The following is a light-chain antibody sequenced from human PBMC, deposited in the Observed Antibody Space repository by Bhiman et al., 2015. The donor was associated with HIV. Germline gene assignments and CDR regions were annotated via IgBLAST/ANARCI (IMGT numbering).Light chain of an antibody. CDR3: CSYGGSANSVV. V-gene: IGLV2-23*02. CDR2: DVT. Sequence: QSALTQPASVSGSPGQSITISCSGTSSDIGGSDSVSWYQQRPGKAPKLMIFDVTKRPSGVSDRFSGSKSGNTASLTISGLQTEDEADYYCCSYGGSANSVVFGGGTKLTVL. CDR1: SSDIGGSDS. J-gene: IGLJ2*01.